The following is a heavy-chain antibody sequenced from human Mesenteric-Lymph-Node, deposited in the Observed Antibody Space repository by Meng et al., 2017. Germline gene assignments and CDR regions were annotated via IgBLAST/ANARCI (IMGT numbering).Heavy chain of an antibody. V-gene: IGHV4-34*01. Sequence: QWQLEPWGAGLLKPSETLSLTCAVYGGSFSGYYWSWIRQPPGKGLEWIGEINHSGSTNYNPSLKSRVTISVDTSKNQFSLKLSSVAAADTAMYYCGRAPNFWGRGTLVTVSS. CDR3: GRAPNF. D-gene: IGHD2-8*01. J-gene: IGHJ2*01. CDR2: INHSGST. CDR1: GGSFSGYY.